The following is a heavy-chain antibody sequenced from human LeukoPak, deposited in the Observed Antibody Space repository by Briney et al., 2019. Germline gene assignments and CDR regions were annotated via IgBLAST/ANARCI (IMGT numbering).Heavy chain of an antibody. CDR1: GITFSNYW. CDR3: ARDRRATNY. CDR2: INQDGSEK. V-gene: IGHV3-7*01. J-gene: IGHJ4*02. Sequence: GGSLRLSCAASGITFSNYWMSWVRQAPGKGLQWVANINQDGSEKNYVGSVKGRFTISRDNAENLMYLLMNSLRVEDTAVYYCARDRRATNYWGQGTLVTVSS.